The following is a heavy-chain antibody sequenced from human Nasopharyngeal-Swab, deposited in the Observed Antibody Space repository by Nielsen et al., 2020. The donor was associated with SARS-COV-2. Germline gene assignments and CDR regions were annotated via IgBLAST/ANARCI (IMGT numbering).Heavy chain of an antibody. CDR3: ARTPRTFFDY. J-gene: IGHJ4*02. CDR2: SYYSGST. D-gene: IGHD1-1*01. CDR1: GGSISSSSYY. Sequence: SETLSLTCTVSGGSISSSSYYWGWIRQPPGKGLEWIGSSYYSGSTYYNPSLKSRVTISVDTSKNQFSLKLSSVTAADTAVYYCARTPRTFFDYWGQGTLVTVSS. V-gene: IGHV4-39*07.